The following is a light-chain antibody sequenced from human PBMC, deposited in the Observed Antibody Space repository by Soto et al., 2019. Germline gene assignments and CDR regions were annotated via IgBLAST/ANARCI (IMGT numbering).Light chain of an antibody. CDR2: EGS. V-gene: IGLV2-23*01. J-gene: IGLJ2*01. CDR1: SSDVGSYNL. CDR3: CSYAGSSTLV. Sequence: QSALTQPASVSGSPGQSITISCTGTSSDVGSYNLVSWYQQHPGKAPKLMIYEGSKRPSGVSNRFSGSKSGNTASLTISGGQADDEADYYCCSYAGSSTLVFGGGTKLTVL.